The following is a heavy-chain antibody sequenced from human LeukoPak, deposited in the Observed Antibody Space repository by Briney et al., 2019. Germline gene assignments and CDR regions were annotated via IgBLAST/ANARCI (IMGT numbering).Heavy chain of an antibody. CDR1: GFTFSSYA. J-gene: IGHJ4*02. D-gene: IGHD5-12*01. CDR2: ISGSGGST. Sequence: GGSLRLSCAASGFTFSSYAMSWVRQAPGKGLEWVSAISGSGGSTYYADSVKGRFTISRDNSKNTLYLQMNSLRAEDTAVYYCAKDVACGYSGYDRGAFDYWGQGTLVTVSS. CDR3: AKDVACGYSGYDRGAFDY. V-gene: IGHV3-23*01.